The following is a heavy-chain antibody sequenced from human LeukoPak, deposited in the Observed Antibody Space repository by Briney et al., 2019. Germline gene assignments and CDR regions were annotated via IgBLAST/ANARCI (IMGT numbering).Heavy chain of an antibody. CDR2: IYYSGST. V-gene: IGHV4-59*01. D-gene: IGHD5-12*01. CDR1: GGSISSYY. Sequence: SETLSLTCTVSGGSISSYYWSWIRQPPGKGLEWIGYIYYSGSTNYNPSLKSRVTISVDTSKNQFSLKLRSVTAADTAVYFCARGGYSGYDPLDFWGQGTLVTVSS. J-gene: IGHJ4*02. CDR3: ARGGYSGYDPLDF.